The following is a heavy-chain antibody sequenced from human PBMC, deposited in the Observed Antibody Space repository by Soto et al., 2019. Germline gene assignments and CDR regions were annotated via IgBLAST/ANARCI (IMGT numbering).Heavy chain of an antibody. V-gene: IGHV1-2*02. Sequence: ASVKVSCKASGYTFKDYFLHWVRQAPGQGLEWMGWINSNTGGTNYAQKFQGRVTMTRDTPISTAYMELSRLTSDDTAVYHCARESVVTGTHHFDYWGQGTLVTVSS. D-gene: IGHD1-7*01. CDR3: ARESVVTGTHHFDY. J-gene: IGHJ4*02. CDR2: INSNTGGT. CDR1: GYTFKDYF.